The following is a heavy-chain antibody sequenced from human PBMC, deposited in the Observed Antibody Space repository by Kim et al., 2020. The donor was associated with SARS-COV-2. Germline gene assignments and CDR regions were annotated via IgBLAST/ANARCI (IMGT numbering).Heavy chain of an antibody. Sequence: GGSLRLSCAASGFNFGNYWMHWVRQAPGKGLIWVARISVDGRSISYADSVKGRFTISRDNAKNTLYLQMNSLRVEDTAVYHCVRHPGNRENGFDYWGQGTLVTVSS. J-gene: IGHJ4*02. V-gene: IGHV3-74*01. CDR3: VRHPGNRENGFDY. CDR2: ISVDGRSI. D-gene: IGHD2-8*01. CDR1: GFNFGNYW.